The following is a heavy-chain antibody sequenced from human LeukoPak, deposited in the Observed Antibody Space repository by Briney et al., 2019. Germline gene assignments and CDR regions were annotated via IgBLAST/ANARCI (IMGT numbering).Heavy chain of an antibody. D-gene: IGHD2-15*01. J-gene: IGHJ4*02. CDR1: GGSISSSSYY. CDR2: IYYSGST. Sequence: PSETLSLTCTVSGGSISSSSYYWGWIRQPPGKVLEWIGSIYYSGSTYYNPSLKSRVTISVDTSKNQFSLKLSSVTAADTAVYSCARPRGSPMVVSSRSIDYWGQGTLVTVSS. CDR3: ARPRGSPMVVSSRSIDY. V-gene: IGHV4-39*01.